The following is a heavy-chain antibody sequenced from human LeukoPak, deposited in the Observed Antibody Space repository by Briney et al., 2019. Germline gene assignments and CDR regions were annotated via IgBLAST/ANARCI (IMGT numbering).Heavy chain of an antibody. D-gene: IGHD6-6*01. CDR3: AKVYSSSPYFDY. CDR1: GFTFSSYA. CDR2: ISGSGGST. J-gene: IGHJ4*02. Sequence: GGSLRLSCAASGFTFSSYAMSWVRQAPGKGLEWVSAISGSGGSTYYADSVKGRFTISRDNSKNTLYLRMNSLRAEDTAVYYCAKVYSSSPYFDYWGQGTLVTVSS. V-gene: IGHV3-23*01.